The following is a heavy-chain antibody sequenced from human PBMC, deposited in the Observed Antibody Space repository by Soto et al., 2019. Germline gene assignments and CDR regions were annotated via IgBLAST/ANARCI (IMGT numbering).Heavy chain of an antibody. V-gene: IGHV4-30-2*01. D-gene: IGHD3-16*02. CDR3: ARVSHDYVWGSYQLGLRLDY. CDR1: GGSISSGGYS. J-gene: IGHJ4*02. Sequence: SETLSLTCAVSGGSISSGGYSWSWIRQPPGKGLEWIGYIYHSGSTYYNPSLKSRVTISVDRSKNQFSLKLSSVTAADTAVYYCARVSHDYVWGSYQLGLRLDYWGQGTLVTVSS. CDR2: IYHSGST.